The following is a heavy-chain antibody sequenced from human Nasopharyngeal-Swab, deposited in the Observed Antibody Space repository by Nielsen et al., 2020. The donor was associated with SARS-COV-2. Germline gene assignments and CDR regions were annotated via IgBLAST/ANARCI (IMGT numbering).Heavy chain of an antibody. Sequence: GESLKISCAASGFTFSNYAMSWVRQAPGKGLEWVSGISDSGGNTYHTDSVKGRFTISRDNPKNTLYLQMNSLRAEDTAVYYCAKEQRGGSYFDYWGQGTLVTVSS. J-gene: IGHJ4*02. CDR3: AKEQRGGSYFDY. CDR1: GFTFSNYA. D-gene: IGHD1-26*01. CDR2: ISDSGGNT. V-gene: IGHV3-23*01.